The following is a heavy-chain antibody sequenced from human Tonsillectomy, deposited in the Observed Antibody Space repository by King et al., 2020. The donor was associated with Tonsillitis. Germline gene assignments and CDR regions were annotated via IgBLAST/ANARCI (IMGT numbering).Heavy chain of an antibody. CDR2: IYPNSCGS. Sequence: TSYYMHWVRQMPGQGLEWMGWIYPNSCGSNYTQKFHGRVTMSSDKSISTAYMERSRLKSSDTAVYYCARRFYYGILLYPDSWGQGTLVTVSS. V-gene: IGHV1-2*02. CDR1: TSYY. CDR3: ARRFYYGILLYPDS. J-gene: IGHJ4*02. D-gene: IGHD2-2*02.